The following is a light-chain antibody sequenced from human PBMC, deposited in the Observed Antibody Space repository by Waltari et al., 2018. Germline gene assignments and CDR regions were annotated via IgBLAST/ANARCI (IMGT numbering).Light chain of an antibody. CDR1: QSVSSSD. V-gene: IGKV3-20*01. CDR3: QQYGSSPLYT. J-gene: IGKJ2*01. CDR2: GAS. Sequence: EIVLTQSPGTLSLSPGERATLSCRASQSVSSSDLAWYQQKPGQAPRLLIEGASSRATGIPDRFSGSGSGTDFTLTISRLEPEDFAVYYCQQYGSSPLYTFGQGTKLEIK.